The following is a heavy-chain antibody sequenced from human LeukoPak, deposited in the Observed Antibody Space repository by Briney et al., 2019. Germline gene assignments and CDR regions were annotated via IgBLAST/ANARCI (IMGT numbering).Heavy chain of an antibody. J-gene: IGHJ3*02. Sequence: GALRLSCAASGFTFSSYSMNWVRQAPGKGLEWVSSISSSSSYIYYADSVKGRFTISRGNAKNSLYLQMNSPRAEDTAVYYCATGPPFDIWGQGTMATVSS. V-gene: IGHV3-21*01. CDR3: ATGPPFDI. CDR2: ISSSSSYI. CDR1: GFTFSSYS.